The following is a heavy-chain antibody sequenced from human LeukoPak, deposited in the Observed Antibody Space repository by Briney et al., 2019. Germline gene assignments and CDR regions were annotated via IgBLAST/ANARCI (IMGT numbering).Heavy chain of an antibody. CDR2: IRYDGSNK. CDR3: AKDHDYYDSSGQDY. J-gene: IGHJ4*02. D-gene: IGHD3-22*01. Sequence: QPGGSLRLSCAASGFTFNSHAMNWVRQAPGKGLEWVAFIRYDGSNKYYADSVKGRFTISRDNSKNTLYLQMNSLRAEDTAVYYCAKDHDYYDSSGQDYWGQGTLVTVSS. V-gene: IGHV3-30*02. CDR1: GFTFNSHA.